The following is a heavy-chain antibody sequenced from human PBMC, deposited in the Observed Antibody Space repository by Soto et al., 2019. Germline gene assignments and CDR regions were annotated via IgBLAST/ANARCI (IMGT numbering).Heavy chain of an antibody. CDR1: GFTVPNAW. CDR3: TKEMRHSSGWYGAFDI. J-gene: IGHJ3*02. CDR2: IKSKTDGGTT. Sequence: PGGSLRLSCAASGFTVPNAWMNWVRQAPGKGLEWVGRIKSKTDGGTTDFPAPVKGRFTISRDDSKNTLYLQMSSLKTEDTAMDYCTKEMRHSSGWYGAFDIWGQGIMVTVS. V-gene: IGHV3-15*01. D-gene: IGHD6-19*01.